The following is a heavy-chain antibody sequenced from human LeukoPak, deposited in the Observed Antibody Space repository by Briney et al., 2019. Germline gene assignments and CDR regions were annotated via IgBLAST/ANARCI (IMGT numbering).Heavy chain of an antibody. CDR3: AKGPSYYDSSGYSHWFFDY. V-gene: IGHV3-43*01. CDR1: GFTFDDYT. D-gene: IGHD3-22*01. CDR2: ISWDGGST. Sequence: GGSLRLSCAASGFTFDDYTMHWVRQAPGKGLEWVSLISWDGGSTYYADSVKGRFTISRDNSKNSLYLQMNSLGTEDTALYYCAKGPSYYDSSGYSHWFFDYWGQGTLVTVSS. J-gene: IGHJ4*02.